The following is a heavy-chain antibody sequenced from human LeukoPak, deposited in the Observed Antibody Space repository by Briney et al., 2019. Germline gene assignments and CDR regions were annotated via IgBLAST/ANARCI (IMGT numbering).Heavy chain of an antibody. CDR1: GFTFSSYW. D-gene: IGHD6-13*01. Sequence: GGSLRLSCAASGFTFSSYWMHWVRHAPAQGLVWVSRINSDGSSTSYADSVKGRFTISRDNAKNTLYLQMNSLRAEDTAVYYCARVSRYSSSWYQVGRSDAFDIWGQGTMVTVSS. V-gene: IGHV3-74*01. CDR3: ARVSRYSSSWYQVGRSDAFDI. J-gene: IGHJ3*02. CDR2: INSDGSST.